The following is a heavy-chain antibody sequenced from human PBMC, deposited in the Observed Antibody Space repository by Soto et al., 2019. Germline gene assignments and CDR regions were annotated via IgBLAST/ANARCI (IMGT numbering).Heavy chain of an antibody. V-gene: IGHV3-74*01. J-gene: IGHJ4*02. CDR2: INSDGSST. CDR3: ARDFEY. Sequence: EVQLVESGGGLVQPGGSLRLSCEASGFSFSTFWMHWVRQAPGKGLVWVSRINSDGSSTYYADSVKGRVTISRDNAKNTLYLHLTSLRPEDTAVYYSARDFEYWGQGPLVAVSS. CDR1: GFSFSTFW.